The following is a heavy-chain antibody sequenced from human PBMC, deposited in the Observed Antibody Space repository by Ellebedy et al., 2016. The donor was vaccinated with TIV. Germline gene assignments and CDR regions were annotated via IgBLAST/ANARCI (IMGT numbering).Heavy chain of an antibody. V-gene: IGHV4-59*11. D-gene: IGHD6-25*01. CDR3: AREDVRLITVDQFYYHMDV. Sequence: SETLSLTCTVSGGSITNHYWSWIRQAPAKGLEWIGYIYNAGGTNYSPSLRSRATISADTSTNQFSLRLRSVTAADTALYFCAREDVRLITVDQFYYHMDVWGTGTTVTVSS. CDR1: GGSITNHY. J-gene: IGHJ6*03. CDR2: IYNAGGT.